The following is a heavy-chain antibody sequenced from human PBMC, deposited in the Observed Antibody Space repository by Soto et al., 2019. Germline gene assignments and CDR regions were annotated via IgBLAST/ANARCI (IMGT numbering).Heavy chain of an antibody. J-gene: IGHJ6*02. V-gene: IGHV5-10-1*01. D-gene: IGHD6-6*01. Sequence: PGESLKISCKGSGYSFTSYWISWVRQMPGKGLEWMGRIDPSDSYTNYSPSFQGHVTISADKSISTAYLQWSSLKASDTALYYCARHCSSSRLRSLTVPEGYYGMDVWGQGTTVTVSS. CDR3: ARHCSSSRLRSLTVPEGYYGMDV. CDR1: GYSFTSYW. CDR2: IDPSDSYT.